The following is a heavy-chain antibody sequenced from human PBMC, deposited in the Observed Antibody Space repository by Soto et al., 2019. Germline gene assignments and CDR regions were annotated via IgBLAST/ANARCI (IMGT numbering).Heavy chain of an antibody. CDR3: ARGNPHLLDAFDI. CDR2: IWYDGSNK. V-gene: IGHV3-33*01. J-gene: IGHJ3*02. D-gene: IGHD2-2*01. CDR1: GFTFISYG. Sequence: QPWGSLRLSCAASGFTFISYGIHFFRHSPGKWLEWVAVIWYDGSNKYYADSVKGRFTISRDNSKNTLYLQMNSLRAEDTAVYYCARGNPHLLDAFDIWGQGTMVTVSS.